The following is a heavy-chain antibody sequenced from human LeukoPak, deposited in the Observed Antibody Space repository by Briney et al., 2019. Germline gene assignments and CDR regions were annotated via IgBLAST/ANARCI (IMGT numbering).Heavy chain of an antibody. D-gene: IGHD1-26*01. J-gene: IGHJ4*02. CDR1: GFTFSSYA. Sequence: GGSLRLSCAASGFTFSSYAMSWVRQAPGKGLEWVSAISGSGGSIYYADSVKGRFTISRDNSKNTLYLQMNSLRAEDTAVYYCAKGGGSYYGSGSDYWGQGTLVTVSS. CDR3: AKGGGSYYGSGSDY. V-gene: IGHV3-23*01. CDR2: ISGSGGSI.